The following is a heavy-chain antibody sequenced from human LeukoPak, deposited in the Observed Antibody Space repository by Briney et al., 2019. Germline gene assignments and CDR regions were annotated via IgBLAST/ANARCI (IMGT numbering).Heavy chain of an antibody. D-gene: IGHD3-10*01. CDR1: NGSLGGDY. J-gene: IGHJ5*02. CDR3: ARGFSNVRAVP. CDR2: INHSGYT. Sequence: SETLSLTCAVYNGSLGGDYWSWIRQPPRKGLEWIGEINHSGYTNYNPSLESRVTISVDTSKNQFSLKLSSVTAADSAVSYWARGFSNVRAVPWGPGTLGTVSS. V-gene: IGHV4-34*01.